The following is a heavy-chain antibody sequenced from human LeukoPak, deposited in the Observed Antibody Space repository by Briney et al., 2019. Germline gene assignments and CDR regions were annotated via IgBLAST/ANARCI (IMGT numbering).Heavy chain of an antibody. CDR1: GGSVSSGSSY. V-gene: IGHV4-61*01. D-gene: IGHD4-11*01. J-gene: IGHJ1*01. Sequence: SETLSLTCTVSGGSVSSGSSYWTWIRQPPGKGLEWIGYIYNSGSTNYNPSLKSRLTISVDTSKNQFSLKLTSVTAADTAVYYCASRRRAGLHRFIQYFQHWGQGTLVTVSS. CDR2: IYNSGST. CDR3: ASRRRAGLHRFIQYFQH.